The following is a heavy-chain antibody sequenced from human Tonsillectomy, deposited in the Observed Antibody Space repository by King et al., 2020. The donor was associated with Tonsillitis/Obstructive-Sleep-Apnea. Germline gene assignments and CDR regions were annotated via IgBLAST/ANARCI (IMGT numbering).Heavy chain of an antibody. Sequence: VQLLESGGGLVQPGGSLRLSCAASGFTFSNFAMSWVRQSPGKGLEWVSSISGSGGSTHYADSVKGRFTISRDNSKDTVYLQMDSLRAEDTAVYYCATDGNVVPAAPATWFDPWGQGTLVTVSS. CDR1: GFTFSNFA. D-gene: IGHD2-2*01. J-gene: IGHJ5*02. CDR3: ATDGNVVPAAPATWFDP. CDR2: ISGSGGST. V-gene: IGHV3-23*01.